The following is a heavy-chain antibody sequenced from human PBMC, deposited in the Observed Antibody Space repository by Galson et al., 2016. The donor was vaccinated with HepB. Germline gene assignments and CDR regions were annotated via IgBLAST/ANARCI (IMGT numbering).Heavy chain of an antibody. CDR2: IDPSDSYT. V-gene: IGHV5-10-1*01. D-gene: IGHD6-13*01. CDR1: GYNFTNYW. CDR3: ARYDATYAGGSSWYSWFDP. J-gene: IGHJ5*02. Sequence: QSGAEVKKPGESLRISCKGFGYNFTNYWISWVRQMPGKGLEWMGSIDPSDSYTNYSPSFQGHVTSSADKSISTAYLQWSSLKASDTALYYCARYDATYAGGSSWYSWFDPWGQGTLVTASS.